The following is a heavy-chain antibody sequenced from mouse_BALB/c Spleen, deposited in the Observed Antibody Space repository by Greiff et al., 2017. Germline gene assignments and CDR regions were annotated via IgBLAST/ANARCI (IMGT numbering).Heavy chain of an antibody. J-gene: IGHJ4*01. CDR2: INSNGGST. CDR1: GFTFSSYG. V-gene: IGHV5-6-3*01. D-gene: IGHD4-1*01. CDR3: ARGNWDAMDY. Sequence: VQLKESGGGLVQPGGSLKLSCAASGFTFSSYGMSWVRQTPDKRLELVATINSNGGSTYYPDSVKGRFTISRDNAKNTLYLQMSSLKSEDTAMYYCARGNWDAMDYWGQGTSVTVSS.